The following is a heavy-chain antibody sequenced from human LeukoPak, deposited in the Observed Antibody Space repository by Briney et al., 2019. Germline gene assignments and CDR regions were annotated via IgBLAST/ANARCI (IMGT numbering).Heavy chain of an antibody. CDR3: AKTPVGPFSSGPADY. D-gene: IGHD6-19*01. CDR1: GFTFDDYA. J-gene: IGHJ4*02. Sequence: GGSLRLSCAASGFTFDDYAMHWVRQAPGKGLEWVSGISWNSGSIGYADSVKGRFTISRDNSKNTLYLQMNSLRAGDTAVYYCAKTPVGPFSSGPADYWGQGTLVTVSS. V-gene: IGHV3-9*01. CDR2: ISWNSGSI.